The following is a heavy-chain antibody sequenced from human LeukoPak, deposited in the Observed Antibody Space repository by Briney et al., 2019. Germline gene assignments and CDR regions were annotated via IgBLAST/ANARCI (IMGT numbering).Heavy chain of an antibody. D-gene: IGHD2-2*01. CDR1: GFTFRVYA. CDR3: ARVRYCSSTSCSHFDY. V-gene: IGHV3-23*01. Sequence: GGSLRLSCAASGFTFRVYAMSWVRQAPGKGLEWVSGISGSAGSTYYADSVKGRFTISRDNSKSTVYLQMNSLRAEDTAVYYCARVRYCSSTSCSHFDYWGQGTLVTVSS. J-gene: IGHJ4*02. CDR2: ISGSAGST.